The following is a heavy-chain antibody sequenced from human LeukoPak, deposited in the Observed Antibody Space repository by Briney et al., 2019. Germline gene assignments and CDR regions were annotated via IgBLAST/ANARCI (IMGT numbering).Heavy chain of an antibody. J-gene: IGHJ4*02. CDR2: ISGSGGNT. CDR3: AKARAFVVVTANDY. D-gene: IGHD2-21*02. V-gene: IGHV3-23*01. Sequence: GGSLRLSCAASGFTFSSSAMSWVRQAPGKGLEGVSGISGSGGNTYYADSVKGRFTISRDNSKNTLYLQMNSLRAEDTAVYYCAKARAFVVVTANDYWGQGTLVTVSS. CDR1: GFTFSSSA.